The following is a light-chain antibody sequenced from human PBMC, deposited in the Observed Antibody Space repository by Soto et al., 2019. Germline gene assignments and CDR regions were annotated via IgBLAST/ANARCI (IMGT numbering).Light chain of an antibody. CDR2: DVS. CDR1: SSDVGGYNY. CDR3: RSYAGSYTYV. J-gene: IGLJ1*01. V-gene: IGLV2-11*01. Sequence: SALTHPRSVSGSPGQSVTISCTGTSSDVGGYNYVSWYQQHPGKAPKLMIYDVSKRPSGVPDRFSGSKSGNTASLTISGLQAEDEADYYCRSYAGSYTYVFGTGTKVTVL.